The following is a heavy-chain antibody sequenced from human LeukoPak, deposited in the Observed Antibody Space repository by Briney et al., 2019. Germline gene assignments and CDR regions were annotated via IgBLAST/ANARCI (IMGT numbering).Heavy chain of an antibody. CDR3: AKGDGSYYYYYGMDV. CDR2: ISYDGSNK. V-gene: IGHV3-30*18. J-gene: IGHJ6*02. D-gene: IGHD1-26*01. Sequence: PGRSLRLSCAASGFTFSSYGMHWVRQAPGKGLGGVAVISYDGSNKYYADSAKGRFTISRDNSKNTLYLQMNSLSADDTAVYHYAKGDGSYYYYYGMDVWGQGTTVTVSS. CDR1: GFTFSSYG.